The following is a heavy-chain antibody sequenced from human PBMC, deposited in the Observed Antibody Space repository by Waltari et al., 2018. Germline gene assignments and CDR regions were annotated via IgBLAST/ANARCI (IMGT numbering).Heavy chain of an antibody. CDR1: GYTLINYE. Sequence: QVQLVQTGAEVLRPGAAVKVSCHASGYTLINYEITWVRQAAGQGLEWMGWVNPNSGTTAYAQKFQGRISMTWDTFTRTAYMELSNLRSDDTAVFYCARGRDVFANFDYNWFDPWGQGTLVTVSS. V-gene: IGHV1-8*02. J-gene: IGHJ5*02. CDR2: VNPNSGTT. CDR3: ARGRDVFANFDYNWFDP. D-gene: IGHD3-3*01.